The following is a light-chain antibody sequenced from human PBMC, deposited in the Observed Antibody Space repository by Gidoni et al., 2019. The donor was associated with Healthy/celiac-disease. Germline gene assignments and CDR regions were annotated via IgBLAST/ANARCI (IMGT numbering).Light chain of an antibody. CDR2: AAS. CDR1: PGISSY. J-gene: IGKJ5*01. V-gene: IGKV1-8*01. CDR3: QQYYSYPLT. Sequence: AIRMTQSPSSFSSSTGDRVTITCRASPGISSYLAWYQQKPGKATKLLIYAASTVQSGVPSRFSGSGSGTDFTLTISCLQSEDFATYYCQQYYSYPLTFGQGTRLEIK.